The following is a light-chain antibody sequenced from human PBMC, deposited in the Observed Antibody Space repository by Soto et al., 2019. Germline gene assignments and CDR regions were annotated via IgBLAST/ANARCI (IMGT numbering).Light chain of an antibody. CDR3: HQFGSSPGT. CDR2: GTS. V-gene: IGKV3-20*01. J-gene: IGKJ2*01. CDR1: QSVNNNY. Sequence: EIVLTQSPGTLSLSPRERAALSCRASQSVNNNYLAWYQQNPGQAPRLLIYGTSNRATGIADRFSGSGSGTDFTLTIARVEPEDFAVYYCHQFGSSPGTFGQGTKLEIK.